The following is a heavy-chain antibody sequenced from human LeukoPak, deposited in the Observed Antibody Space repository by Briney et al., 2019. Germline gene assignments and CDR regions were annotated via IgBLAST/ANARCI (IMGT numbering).Heavy chain of an antibody. CDR3: ARDHPMVRGVMADI. D-gene: IGHD3-10*01. Sequence: PSETLSLTCTVSGGSISSYHWSWIRQPAGKGLEWIGRIYTSGSTNYNPSLKSRVTMSVDTSKNQFSLKLSSVTAADTAVYYCARDHPMVRGVMADIWGQGTMVTVSS. J-gene: IGHJ3*02. V-gene: IGHV4-4*07. CDR2: IYTSGST. CDR1: GGSISSYH.